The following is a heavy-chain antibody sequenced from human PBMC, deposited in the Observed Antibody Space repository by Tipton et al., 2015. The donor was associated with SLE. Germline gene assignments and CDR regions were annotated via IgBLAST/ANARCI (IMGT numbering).Heavy chain of an antibody. V-gene: IGHV4-34*01. CDR2: INHSGST. J-gene: IGHJ5*02. Sequence: TLSLTCAVYGGSFSGYYWSWIRQPPGKGLEWIGEINHSGSTNYNPSLKSRVTISVDTSKNQFSLQLNSVTPEDTAVYYCARGKPWFDPWGQGTLVTVSS. CDR3: ARGKPWFDP. CDR1: GGSFSGYY.